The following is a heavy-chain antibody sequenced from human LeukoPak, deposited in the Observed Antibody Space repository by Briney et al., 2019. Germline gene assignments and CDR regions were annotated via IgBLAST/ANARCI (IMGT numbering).Heavy chain of an antibody. CDR3: AKDRSSWYYPFDS. CDR2: VRGGGHNT. Sequence: GGSLRLSCAASGFTFSSYAMSWVRQAPGKGLEWVSVVRGGGHNTYYADSVKGRSTISRDNSKNTVYLQMNSLRAEDTAVYYCAKDRSSWYYPFDSWGQGTLVTVSS. V-gene: IGHV3-23*01. CDR1: GFTFSSYA. J-gene: IGHJ4*02. D-gene: IGHD2-15*01.